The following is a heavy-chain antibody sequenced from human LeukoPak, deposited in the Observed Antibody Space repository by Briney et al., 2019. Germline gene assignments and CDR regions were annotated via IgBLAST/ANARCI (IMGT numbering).Heavy chain of an antibody. Sequence: ASVKVSCKASGGTFSSYAISWVRQAPGQGLEWMGGIIPIFGTANYAQKFQGRVTVTADESTSTAYMELSSLRSEDTAVYYCAREGIRGYSYGPYFDFWGQGTLVTVSS. D-gene: IGHD5-18*01. CDR3: AREGIRGYSYGPYFDF. CDR1: GGTFSSYA. J-gene: IGHJ4*02. CDR2: IIPIFGTA. V-gene: IGHV1-69*13.